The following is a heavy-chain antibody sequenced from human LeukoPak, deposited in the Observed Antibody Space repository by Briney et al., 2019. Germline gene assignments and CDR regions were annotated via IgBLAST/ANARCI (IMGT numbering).Heavy chain of an antibody. D-gene: IGHD5-24*01. CDR2: IIPIFGIA. Sequence: SVKVSCKASGGTFSSYAISWVRQAPGQGLEWMGRIIPIFGIANYAQKFQGRVTITADKSTSTAYMELSSLRSEDTAVYYCASGLTMATSTLPFDYWGQGTLVTVSS. J-gene: IGHJ4*02. CDR3: ASGLTMATSTLPFDY. CDR1: GGTFSSYA. V-gene: IGHV1-69*04.